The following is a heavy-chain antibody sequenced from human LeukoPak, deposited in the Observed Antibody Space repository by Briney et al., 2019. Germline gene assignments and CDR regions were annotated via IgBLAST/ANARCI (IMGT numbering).Heavy chain of an antibody. CDR1: GGTFSSYA. CDR3: ATRRPHDYYYYGMDV. Sequence: SVKVSCKASGGTFSSYAISWVRQAPGQGLEWMGGIIPIFGTANYAQKFQGRVTITADESTSTAYMELSSLRSEDTAVYYCATRRPHDYYYYGMDVWGQGTTVTVSS. CDR2: IIPIFGTA. V-gene: IGHV1-69*13. J-gene: IGHJ6*02.